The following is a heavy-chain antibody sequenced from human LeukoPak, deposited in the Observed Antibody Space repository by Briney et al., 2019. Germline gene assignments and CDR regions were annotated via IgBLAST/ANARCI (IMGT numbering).Heavy chain of an antibody. CDR3: ASTPPLPRLLWFGELYMDV. CDR1: GGSISSSSAY. Sequence: SETLSLTCTVSGGSISSSSAYWGWIRQPPGKGLEWIGSIYYSGSTYYNPSLKSRVTISVDTSKNQFSLKLSSVTAADTAVYYCASTPPLPRLLWFGELYMDVWGQGTTVTVSS. V-gene: IGHV4-39*01. D-gene: IGHD3-10*01. CDR2: IYYSGST. J-gene: IGHJ6*02.